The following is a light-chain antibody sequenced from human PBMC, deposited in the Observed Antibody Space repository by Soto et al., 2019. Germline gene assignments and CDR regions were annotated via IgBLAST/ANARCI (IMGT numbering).Light chain of an antibody. J-gene: IGKJ5*01. CDR2: GAS. V-gene: IGKV1-9*01. CDR1: QGISSY. Sequence: IQLTQSPSSLSASVGDRVTITCRASQGISSYLAWYQQKPGKAPKLLIYGASTLEGGVPFRFSGSGSGTDFTLIISSVQPEDFATYYCQQLHTYPITFGQGTRLEIK. CDR3: QQLHTYPIT.